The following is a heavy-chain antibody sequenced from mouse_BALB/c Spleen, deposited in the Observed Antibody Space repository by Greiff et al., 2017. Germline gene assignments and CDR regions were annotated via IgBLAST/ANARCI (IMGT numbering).Heavy chain of an antibody. D-gene: IGHD2-1*01. CDR3: ARGDGNYGVYYFDY. V-gene: IGHV5-9-4*01. Sequence: EVKLVESGGGLVKPGGSLKLSCAASGFTFSSYAMSWVRQSPEKRLEWVAEISSGGSYTYYPDTVTGRFTISRDNAKNTLYLEMSSLRSEDTAMYYCARGDGNYGVYYFDYWGQGTTLTVSS. CDR2: ISSGGSYT. CDR1: GFTFSSYA. J-gene: IGHJ2*01.